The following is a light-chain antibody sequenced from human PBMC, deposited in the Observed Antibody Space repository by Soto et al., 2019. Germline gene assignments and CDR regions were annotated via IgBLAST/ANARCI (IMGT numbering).Light chain of an antibody. J-gene: IGKJ1*01. CDR2: DAS. Sequence: EIVLTQSPATLSLSPGERATLSCRASQSVSRYLAWYQQTPGQAPRLLIYDASNRATGIPARFSGSGSGTDFTLTISSLEPEDFAVYYCQQRSSWSRTFGQGTKVEIK. V-gene: IGKV3-11*01. CDR3: QQRSSWSRT. CDR1: QSVSRY.